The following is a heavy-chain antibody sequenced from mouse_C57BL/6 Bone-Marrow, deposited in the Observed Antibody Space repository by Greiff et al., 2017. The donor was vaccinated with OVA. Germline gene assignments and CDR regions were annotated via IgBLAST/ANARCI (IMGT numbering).Heavy chain of an antibody. D-gene: IGHD1-1*01. J-gene: IGHJ1*03. Sequence: QVQLQQPGAELVMPGASVKLSCKASGYTFTSYWMHWVKQRPGQGLEWIGEIDPSDSYTNYNQKFKGKSTLTVDKSSSTAYMQLSSLTSEDSAVYYWARLLVYWYFDVWGTGTTVTVSS. CDR2: IDPSDSYT. V-gene: IGHV1-69*01. CDR3: ARLLVYWYFDV. CDR1: GYTFTSYW.